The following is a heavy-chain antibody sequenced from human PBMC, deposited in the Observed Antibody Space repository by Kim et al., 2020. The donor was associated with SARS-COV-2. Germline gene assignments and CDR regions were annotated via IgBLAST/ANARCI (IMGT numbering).Heavy chain of an antibody. V-gene: IGHV1-69*13. J-gene: IGHJ6*03. Sequence: SVKVSCKASGGTFSSYAISWVRQAPGQGLEWMGGIIPIFGTANYAQKFQGRVTITADESTSTAYMELSSLRSEDTAVYYCARSYCSGGSCYAYYNYYYHMDVWGKGTTVTVSS. CDR3: ARSYCSGGSCYAYYNYYYHMDV. D-gene: IGHD2-15*01. CDR2: IIPIFGTA. CDR1: GGTFSSYA.